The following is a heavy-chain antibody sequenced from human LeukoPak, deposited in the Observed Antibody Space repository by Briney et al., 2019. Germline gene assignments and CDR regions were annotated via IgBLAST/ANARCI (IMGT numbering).Heavy chain of an antibody. D-gene: IGHD2-21*01. CDR1: GGSISSGDYY. J-gene: IGHJ1*01. CDR2: TYYSGST. V-gene: IGHV4-30-4*01. CDR3: ARIVVVTGYFQH. Sequence: SQTLSLTCTVSGGSISSGDYYWSWIRQPPGKGLEWIGYTYYSGSTYYNPSLKRRVTISVDTSKNQFSLKLSSVTAADTAVYYCARIVVVTGYFQHWGQGTLVTVSS.